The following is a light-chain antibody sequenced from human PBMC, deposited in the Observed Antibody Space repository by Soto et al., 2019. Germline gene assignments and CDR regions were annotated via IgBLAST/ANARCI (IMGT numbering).Light chain of an antibody. Sequence: EIVLTQSPGTLSLSPGERATLSCRASQIFSSSYLVWYQQKPGQAPRLLIYAASRRATGIPDRFSGSGSATEYTLTINTVEPEDFAVYYCQQQGTFGQGTKLEIK. CDR2: AAS. CDR3: QQQGT. V-gene: IGKV3-20*01. CDR1: QIFSSSY. J-gene: IGKJ2*01.